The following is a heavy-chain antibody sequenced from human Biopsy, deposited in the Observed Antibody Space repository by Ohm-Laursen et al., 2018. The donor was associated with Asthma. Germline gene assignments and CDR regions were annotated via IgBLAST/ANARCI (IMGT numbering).Heavy chain of an antibody. D-gene: IGHD6-19*01. Sequence: SETLSLTCRVYGGSISSFYRGWIRQSPEKGLEWMGYVYWTGSTNYNPSLKSRITMSVDTSKNRMFLELTSVTAADTAIYYCVRAVRNEQWLAPFDYWGQGKPVTVSS. CDR2: VYWTGST. V-gene: IGHV4-59*01. CDR3: VRAVRNEQWLAPFDY. J-gene: IGHJ4*02. CDR1: GGSISSFY.